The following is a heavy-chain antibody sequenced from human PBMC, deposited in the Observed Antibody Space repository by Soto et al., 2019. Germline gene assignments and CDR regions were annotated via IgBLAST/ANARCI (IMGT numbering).Heavy chain of an antibody. V-gene: IGHV1-69*13. CDR2: IIPIFGTA. CDR3: ARERDTMRHPFDI. CDR1: GVTCSSYA. J-gene: IGHJ3*02. Sequence: SVKVSCQASGVTCSSYAIRSVRQFPGQGPEPMGGIIPIFGTANYAEKFQGRVTITADEPTSTAYMELSSLRSEETAVYYCARERDTMRHPFDIWAQATMVAVS. D-gene: IGHD3-22*01.